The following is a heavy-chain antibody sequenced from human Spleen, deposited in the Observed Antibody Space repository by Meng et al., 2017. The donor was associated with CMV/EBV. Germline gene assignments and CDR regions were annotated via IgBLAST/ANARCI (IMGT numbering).Heavy chain of an antibody. J-gene: IGHJ4*02. CDR2: VYINDNT. CDR3: ATGSGDFDH. CDR1: GGYSKNWF. Sequence: QVPLQESGTGLVKPSETLSLTCTVSGGYSKNWFWSWIRQPAGKKLEWIGRVYINDNTNYNPSFRSRVIMSVDASNNQFSLKLTSVTAADTAVYYCATGSGDFDHWGQGTLVTVSS. D-gene: IGHD1-26*01. V-gene: IGHV4-4*07.